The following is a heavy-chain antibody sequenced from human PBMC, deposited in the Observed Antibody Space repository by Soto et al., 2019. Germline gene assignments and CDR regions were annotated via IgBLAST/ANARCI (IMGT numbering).Heavy chain of an antibody. Sequence: GGSLRLSCSASGFNFAAYTMSWVRLTPGKGLEWVGFIRRIAYDGTTDYAASVKGRFTISRDDSRKIVYLQMSRLKIEDTDVYYCSRSLAIDFDSWGQGTLVTVSS. J-gene: IGHJ4*02. CDR3: SRSLAIDFDS. V-gene: IGHV3-49*04. CDR1: GFNFAAYT. CDR2: IRRIAYDGTT.